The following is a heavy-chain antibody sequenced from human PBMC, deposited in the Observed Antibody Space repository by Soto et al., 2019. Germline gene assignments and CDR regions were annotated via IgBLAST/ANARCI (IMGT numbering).Heavy chain of an antibody. CDR2: IFSNAEK. CDR1: GFSLSNARMG. V-gene: IGHV2-26*01. Sequence: QVTLKESGPVLVKPTETLTLTCTVSGFSLSNARMGVSWIRQPPGEALEWLAHIFSNAEKSYSTSLKSRLTISNDTSKSQVVLTMTNMDPVDTATYYCARGSGSYLNYWGQGTLVTVSS. D-gene: IGHD1-26*01. CDR3: ARGSGSYLNY. J-gene: IGHJ4*02.